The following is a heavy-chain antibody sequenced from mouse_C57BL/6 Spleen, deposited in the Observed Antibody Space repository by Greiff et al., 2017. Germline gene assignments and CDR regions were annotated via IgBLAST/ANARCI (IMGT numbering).Heavy chain of an antibody. CDR1: EYEFPSHD. CDR3: ARHRNYYGSSYPDWYFDV. J-gene: IGHJ1*03. CDR2: INSDGGST. D-gene: IGHD1-1*01. V-gene: IGHV5-2*01. Sequence: EVKLMESGGGLVQPGESLKLSCESNEYEFPSHDVSWVRQTPEKRLELVAAINSDGGSTYYPDTMERRFIISRDNTKKTLYLQLSSLRSEDTALYYCARHRNYYGSSYPDWYFDVWGTGTTVTVSS.